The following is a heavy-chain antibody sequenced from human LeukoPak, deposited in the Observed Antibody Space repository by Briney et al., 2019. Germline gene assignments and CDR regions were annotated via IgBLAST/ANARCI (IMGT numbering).Heavy chain of an antibody. V-gene: IGHV4-59*01. CDR2: IYYSGST. CDR1: GGSISSYY. Sequence: SETLSLTCTVSGGSISSYYWSWIRQPPGKGLEWIGYIYYSGSTNYNPSLKSRVTISVDTSKNQFSLKLSSVTAADTAMYYCAKNPFPYGSGWCGFDYWGQGTLVTVSS. J-gene: IGHJ4*02. D-gene: IGHD6-19*01. CDR3: AKNPFPYGSGWCGFDY.